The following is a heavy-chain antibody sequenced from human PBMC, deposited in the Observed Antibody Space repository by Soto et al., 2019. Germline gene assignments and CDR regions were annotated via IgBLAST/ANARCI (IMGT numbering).Heavy chain of an antibody. CDR3: ARRVSGSHRRLDF. V-gene: IGHV4-39*01. CDR1: GGSISSSSYY. J-gene: IGHJ4*02. CDR2: IYYSGST. Sequence: PSETLSLTCTVSGGSISSSSYYWGWIRQPPGKGLEWIGSIYYSGSTYYNPSLKSRVTISVDTSKNQFSLKLTSVLAADAAVYYCARRVSGSHRRLDFWGQGTLVTVSS. D-gene: IGHD6-19*01.